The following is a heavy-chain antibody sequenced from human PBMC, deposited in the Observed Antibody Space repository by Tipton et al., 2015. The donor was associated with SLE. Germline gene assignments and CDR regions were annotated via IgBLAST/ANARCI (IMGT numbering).Heavy chain of an antibody. J-gene: IGHJ4*02. CDR2: ISGSGGNT. CDR1: GLTFSFYS. V-gene: IGHV3-23*01. Sequence: SLRLSCAASGLTFSFYSVSWVRQAPGKGLEWVSTISGSGGNTYFADSVKGRFTISRDDAKNSVYLQLNSLRAEDTAFYYCARSSSWEGSYFDYWGQGTLVTVSS. D-gene: IGHD6-13*01. CDR3: ARSSSWEGSYFDY.